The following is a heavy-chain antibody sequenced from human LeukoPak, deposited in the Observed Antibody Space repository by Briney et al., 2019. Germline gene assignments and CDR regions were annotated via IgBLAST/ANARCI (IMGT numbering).Heavy chain of an antibody. CDR2: ISETSTTI. CDR3: ARSPSGFDTPNFFDR. J-gene: IGHJ4*02. D-gene: IGHD3-10*01. CDR1: GFIFNTFN. V-gene: IGHV3-48*01. Sequence: GGSLRLSCAASGFIFNTFNMNWIRQAPGKGLEWVSYISETSTTIYYADSVKGRFTISRDNGKNSLYLQMNSLTVEDTAVYFSARSPSGFDTPNFFDRWGQGILVAVSS.